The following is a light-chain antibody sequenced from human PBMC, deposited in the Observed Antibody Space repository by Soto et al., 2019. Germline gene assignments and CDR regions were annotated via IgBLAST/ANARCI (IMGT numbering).Light chain of an antibody. Sequence: IVLTQSPATLSLSPGERTTLSCRASQSVSSYLAWYQQKPGQAPRLLIYDASNRATGIPARFSGSGSGTDFTLTISSLEPEDFAVYYCQQRSNWPTTFGQGTK. J-gene: IGKJ2*01. CDR2: DAS. CDR1: QSVSSY. CDR3: QQRSNWPTT. V-gene: IGKV3-11*01.